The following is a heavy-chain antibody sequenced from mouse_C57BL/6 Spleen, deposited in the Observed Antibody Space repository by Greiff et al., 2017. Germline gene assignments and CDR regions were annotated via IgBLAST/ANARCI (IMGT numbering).Heavy chain of an antibody. CDR3: ARTSYSNYAMDY. CDR2: IYTGDGDT. J-gene: IGHJ4*01. D-gene: IGHD2-5*01. Sequence: QVQLQQSGPELVKPGASVKISCKASGYAFSSSWMNWVKQRPGKGLEWIGRIYTGDGDTNYNGKFKGNATLTADKSSSTAYMQLSSLTSEDSAVYYCARTSYSNYAMDYWGQGTSVTVSS. V-gene: IGHV1-82*01. CDR1: GYAFSSSW.